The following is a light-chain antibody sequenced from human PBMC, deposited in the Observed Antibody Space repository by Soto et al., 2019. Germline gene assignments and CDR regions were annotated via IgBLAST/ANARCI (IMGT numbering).Light chain of an antibody. Sequence: DIVMTQSPDSLAVSLGERATINCKSSQSVLYSSNNKNYLVWYQQKPGQTPKLLIYWASTRDSGVPARFSGRGSGTDFTLTISSLQAEDVAVYYCQQYYSPPYTFGQGTRLEIK. J-gene: IGKJ2*01. CDR3: QQYYSPPYT. V-gene: IGKV4-1*01. CDR2: WAS. CDR1: QSVLYSSNNKNY.